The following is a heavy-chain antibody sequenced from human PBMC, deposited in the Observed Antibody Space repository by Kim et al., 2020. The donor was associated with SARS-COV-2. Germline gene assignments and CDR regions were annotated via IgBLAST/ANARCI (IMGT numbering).Heavy chain of an antibody. D-gene: IGHD3-9*01. Sequence: SETLSLTCSVSGGSVSSGNYYWNWNRQPPGKGLEWIGYINYRGSANYNPSLKSRVTISVDTSKKELSLKLSSGTAADTAVYYCARDLLTDYFRHWYFDL. V-gene: IGHV4-61*01. CDR2: INYRGSA. CDR3: ARDLLTDYFRHWYFDL. CDR1: GGSVSSGNYY. J-gene: IGHJ2*01.